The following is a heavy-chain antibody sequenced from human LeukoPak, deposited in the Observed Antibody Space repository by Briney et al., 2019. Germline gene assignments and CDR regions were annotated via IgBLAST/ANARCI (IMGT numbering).Heavy chain of an antibody. CDR2: TYYKSKCYN. V-gene: IGHV6-1*01. J-gene: IGHJ4*02. Sequence: SQTLSLTCAISVDTVSSNNAVWNWIRQSPSGCLEWLGRTYYKSKCYNDYAVSVKSRITVNPDTSKNQFSLQLNSVTPDDTAVYYCARGNRSFDSWGQGTLVTVSS. CDR3: ARGNRSFDS. CDR1: VDTVSSNNAV. D-gene: IGHD4-11*01.